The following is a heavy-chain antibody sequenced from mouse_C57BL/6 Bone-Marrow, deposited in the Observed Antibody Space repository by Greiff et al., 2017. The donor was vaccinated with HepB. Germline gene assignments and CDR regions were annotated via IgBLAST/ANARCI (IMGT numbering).Heavy chain of an antibody. CDR2: IDPSDSYT. D-gene: IGHD1-1*01. CDR3: AREGIITTVVDWYFDG. CDR1: GYTFTSYW. V-gene: IGHV1-69*01. J-gene: IGHJ1*03. Sequence: QVQLQQPGAELVMPGASVKLSCKASGYTFTSYWMHWVKQRPGQGLEWIGEIDPSDSYTNYNQKFKGKSTLTVDKSSSTAYMQLSSLTSEDSAVYYWAREGIITTVVDWYFDGWGTGTTVTVSS.